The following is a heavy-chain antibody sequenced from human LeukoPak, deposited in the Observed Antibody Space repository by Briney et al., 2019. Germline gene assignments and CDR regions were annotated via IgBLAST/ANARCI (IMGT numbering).Heavy chain of an antibody. D-gene: IGHD2-21*02. Sequence: KPSETLSLTCTVSGGSISSYYWSWIRQPPGKGLEWIGYIYYSGSTNYNPSLKSRVTISVDTSKNQFSLKLSSVTAADTAVYYCARGGVYCGGDCYSGLSYWGQGTLVTVSS. J-gene: IGHJ4*02. CDR2: IYYSGST. CDR3: ARGGVYCGGDCYSGLSY. V-gene: IGHV4-59*12. CDR1: GGSISSYY.